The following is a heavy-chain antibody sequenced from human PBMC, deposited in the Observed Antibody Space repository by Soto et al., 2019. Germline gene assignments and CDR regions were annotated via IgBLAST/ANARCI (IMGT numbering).Heavy chain of an antibody. CDR3: ASGLAAAGTFWGTDDY. J-gene: IGHJ4*02. Sequence: PGGSLRLSCAASGFTFSSYAMHWVRQAPGKGLEWVAVISYDGSNKYYADSVKGRFTISRDNSKNTLYLQMNSLRAEDTAVYYCASGLAAAGTFWGTDDYWGQGTLVTVSS. V-gene: IGHV3-30-3*01. CDR2: ISYDGSNK. D-gene: IGHD6-13*01. CDR1: GFTFSSYA.